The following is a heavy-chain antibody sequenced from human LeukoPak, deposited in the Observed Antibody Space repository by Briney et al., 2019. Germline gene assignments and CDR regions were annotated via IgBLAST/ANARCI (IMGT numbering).Heavy chain of an antibody. D-gene: IGHD2-2*01. V-gene: IGHV3-21*01. Sequence: PGGSLRLSCAASGFTFSSYTMNWVRQAPGKGLEWVSSISSSSSYIYYADSLKGRFTISRDNAKNSVHLQVNSLRAEDTAVYYCAREMLVIPAAVDYWGQGTLVTVSS. CDR2: ISSSSSYI. CDR1: GFTFSSYT. CDR3: AREMLVIPAAVDY. J-gene: IGHJ4*02.